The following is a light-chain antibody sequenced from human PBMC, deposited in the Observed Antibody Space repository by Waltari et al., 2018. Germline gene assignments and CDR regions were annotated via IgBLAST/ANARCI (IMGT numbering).Light chain of an antibody. V-gene: IGKV3-11*01. Sequence: EIVLTQSPATLSLSPGETATLSCRASQNVGTYLAWYQQKPGQAPRLLIYDASNRATGIPARFRGSGSGTDFTLTISSLETEDFVVYYCQQRSSWTPHTFGQGARLEIK. CDR2: DAS. J-gene: IGKJ2*01. CDR3: QQRSSWTPHT. CDR1: QNVGTY.